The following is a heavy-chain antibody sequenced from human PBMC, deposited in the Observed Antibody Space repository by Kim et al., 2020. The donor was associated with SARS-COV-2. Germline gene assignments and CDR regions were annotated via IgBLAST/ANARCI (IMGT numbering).Heavy chain of an antibody. CDR2: IWYDGSNK. V-gene: IGHV3-33*01. CDR1: AFTFSSYG. J-gene: IGHJ4*02. D-gene: IGHD1-26*01. Sequence: GGSLRLSCAASAFTFSSYGMHWVRQAPGKGLEWVAVIWYDGSNKYYADSVKGRFTISRDNSKNTLYLQMNSLRAEDTAVYYCARGGLWVGATKGFDYWGQGTLVTVSS. CDR3: ARGGLWVGATKGFDY.